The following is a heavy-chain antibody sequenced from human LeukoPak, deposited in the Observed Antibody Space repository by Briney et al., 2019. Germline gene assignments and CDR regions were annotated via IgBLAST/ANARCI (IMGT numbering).Heavy chain of an antibody. V-gene: IGHV3-66*04. CDR2: IYSGGST. J-gene: IGHJ3*02. CDR1: GFTVSSNY. Sequence: GGSLRLSCAASGFTVSSNYMSWVRQAPGKGLEWVSVIYSGGSTYYADSVKGRFTISRDNSKNTLYLQMNSLRAEDTAVYYCARLTTLVLKGAFDIWGQGTMVTVSS. CDR3: ARLTTLVLKGAFDI. D-gene: IGHD3-22*01.